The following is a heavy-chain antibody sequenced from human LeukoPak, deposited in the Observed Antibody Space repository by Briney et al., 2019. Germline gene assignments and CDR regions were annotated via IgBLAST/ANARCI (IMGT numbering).Heavy chain of an antibody. CDR2: IYYSGGT. J-gene: IGHJ4*02. V-gene: IGHV4-39*01. CDR3: ARIVGYSYGYSDY. D-gene: IGHD5-18*01. CDR1: GGSVSSSSYF. Sequence: SETLSLTCIVSGGSVSSSSYFWGWIRQPPGKGLEWIGSIYYSGGTYYNPSLKSRVTISVDTSKNQFSLKLSSVTAADTAVYYCARIVGYSYGYSDYWGQGTLVTVSS.